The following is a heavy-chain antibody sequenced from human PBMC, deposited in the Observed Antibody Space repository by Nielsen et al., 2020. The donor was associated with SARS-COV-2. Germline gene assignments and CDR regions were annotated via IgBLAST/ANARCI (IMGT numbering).Heavy chain of an antibody. V-gene: IGHV1-3*01. CDR1: GYTFTSYA. CDR3: ARDRPNYDFWSGYYPPKYYYYYYMDV. D-gene: IGHD3-3*01. J-gene: IGHJ6*03. CDR2: INAGNGNT. Sequence: ASVKVSCKASGYTFTSYAMHWVRQAPGQRLEWMGWINAGNGNTKYSQKFQGRVTMTRDTSTRTVYMELRSLRSEDTAVYYCARDRPNYDFWSGYYPPKYYYYYYMDVWGKGTTVTVSS.